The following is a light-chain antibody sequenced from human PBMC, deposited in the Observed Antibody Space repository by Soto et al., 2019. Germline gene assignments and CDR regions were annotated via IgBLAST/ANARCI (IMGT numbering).Light chain of an antibody. CDR2: EVY. CDR3: SSYSSTNTLYV. CDR1: SSDIGDYNY. V-gene: IGLV2-14*01. Sequence: LTQPASVSGSPGQSITIPCTGTSSDIGDYNYVSWYQQHPGKAPKLLIYEVYNRPAGVSNRFSGSKSGNTASLTISGLQTGDEGDYYCSSYSSTNTLYVFGTGTKVTVL. J-gene: IGLJ1*01.